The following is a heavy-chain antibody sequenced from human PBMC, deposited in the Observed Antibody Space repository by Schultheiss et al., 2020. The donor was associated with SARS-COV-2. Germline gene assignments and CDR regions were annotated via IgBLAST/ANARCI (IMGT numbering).Heavy chain of an antibody. Sequence: SETLSLTCTVSGGSISSSSYYWGWIRQPPGKGLEWIGSIYYSGSTYYNPSLKSRVTISVDTSKNQFSLKLSSVTAADTAVYYCARLTGTTVTVDYWGQGTLVTVSS. CDR3: ARLTGTTVTVDY. D-gene: IGHD4-17*01. J-gene: IGHJ4*02. CDR1: GGSISSSSYY. V-gene: IGHV4-39*01. CDR2: IYYSGST.